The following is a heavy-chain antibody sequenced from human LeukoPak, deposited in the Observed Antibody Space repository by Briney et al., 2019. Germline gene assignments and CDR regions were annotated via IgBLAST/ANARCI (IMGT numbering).Heavy chain of an antibody. CDR1: GFTFGTYW. Sequence: AGGSLRLSCAPSGFTFGTYWMHWVRQAPGKGLVWVSRINPDGSRTDYADSVKGRFTISRDNAKNTLYLEMNSLRAEDTAVYYCVRGDGSGSYGVYWGQGTLVTVSS. V-gene: IGHV3-74*01. CDR2: INPDGSRT. CDR3: VRGDGSGSYGVY. J-gene: IGHJ4*02. D-gene: IGHD3-10*01.